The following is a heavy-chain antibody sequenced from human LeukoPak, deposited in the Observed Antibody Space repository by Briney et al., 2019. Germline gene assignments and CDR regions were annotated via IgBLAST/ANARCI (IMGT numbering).Heavy chain of an antibody. V-gene: IGHV3-11*05. J-gene: IGHJ5*02. CDR1: GFIFSDYY. D-gene: IGHD3-22*01. CDR2: ITSSSSYT. CDR3: ARASGYYYDSSGYYDWFDP. Sequence: GGSLRLSCAASGFIFSDYYMIWIPQSPGKGLEWVSYITSSSSYTKYADYVKCRFTISRDNAKNSLYLQMNSLRAEDTAVYYCARASGYYYDSSGYYDWFDPWGQGTLVTVSS.